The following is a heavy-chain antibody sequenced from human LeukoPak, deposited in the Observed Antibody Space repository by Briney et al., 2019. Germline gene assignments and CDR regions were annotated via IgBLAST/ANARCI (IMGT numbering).Heavy chain of an antibody. J-gene: IGHJ4*02. V-gene: IGHV4-59*01. D-gene: IGHD6-19*01. CDR1: GGSISSYY. Sequence: SETLSLTCTVSGGSISSYYWSWIRQPPGKGLEWIGYIYYSGSTNYNPSLKSRVTISVDTSKNQFSLKLTSVTAADTAVYYCARDPSSGWSPLGANNDYWGQGTLATVSS. CDR3: ARDPSSGWSPLGANNDY. CDR2: IYYSGST.